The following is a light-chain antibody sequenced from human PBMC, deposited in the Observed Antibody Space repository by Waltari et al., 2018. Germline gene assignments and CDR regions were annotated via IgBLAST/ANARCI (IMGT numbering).Light chain of an antibody. V-gene: IGKV2-24*01. Sequence: IVLTQTPLSSPVTLGQPASISCRSSQSLVYSDGNTYLSWLQQRPGQPPRLLIYQVSNRFSGVPDRFSGSGAGTDFTLKISRVEAEDVGVYYCMQTVQFRWTFGQGTKVEIK. J-gene: IGKJ1*01. CDR2: QVS. CDR1: QSLVYSDGNTY. CDR3: MQTVQFRWT.